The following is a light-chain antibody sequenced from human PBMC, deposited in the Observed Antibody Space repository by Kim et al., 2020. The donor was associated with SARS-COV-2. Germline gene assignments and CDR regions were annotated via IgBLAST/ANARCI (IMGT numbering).Light chain of an antibody. V-gene: IGKV3-11*01. J-gene: IGKJ2*01. Sequence: PGESATLSCRASQSIGSSLAWYQHKPGQAPRLLIYDAFNRATGIPARFSGSGSGTDFTLTISSLEPEDLAVYYCQQRSNWYTFGQGTKLEI. CDR1: QSIGSS. CDR2: DAF. CDR3: QQRSNWYT.